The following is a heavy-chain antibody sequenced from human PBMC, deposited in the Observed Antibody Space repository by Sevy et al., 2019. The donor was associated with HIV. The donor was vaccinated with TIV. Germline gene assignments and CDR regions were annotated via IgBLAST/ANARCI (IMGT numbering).Heavy chain of an antibody. CDR2: ISSSGTTI. Sequence: GGSLRLSCAASGFTFSDYYMNWIRQAPGQGLEWVSYISSSGTTIYYADSVKGRFTISRDNAKNSLYLQMNSLRAEDTAVYYCARGGNYYDRSGYYYRDYGMDVWGQGTTVTVSS. D-gene: IGHD3-22*01. CDR1: GFTFSDYY. J-gene: IGHJ6*02. V-gene: IGHV3-11*01. CDR3: ARGGNYYDRSGYYYRDYGMDV.